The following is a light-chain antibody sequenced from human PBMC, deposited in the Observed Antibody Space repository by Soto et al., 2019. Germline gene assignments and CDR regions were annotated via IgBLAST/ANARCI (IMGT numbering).Light chain of an antibody. CDR1: TSDVGGYNL. V-gene: IGLV2-23*01. J-gene: IGLJ1*01. CDR3: CSYASSSSYV. CDR2: EGT. Sequence: QSALTQPASVSGSPGQPITISCSGTTSDVGGYNLVSWYQQHTAKAPKLLIYEGTQRPSGVSSRFSGSKSGNTASLTISGLQAEDEADYYCCSYASSSSYVFGTGTKLTVL.